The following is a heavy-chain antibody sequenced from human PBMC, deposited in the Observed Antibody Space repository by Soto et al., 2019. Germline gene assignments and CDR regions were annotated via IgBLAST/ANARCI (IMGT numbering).Heavy chain of an antibody. CDR2: FIPIFGTA. CDR3: AAAHIVVVNSGYFQH. CDR1: GGTFSSYA. V-gene: IGHV1-69*01. J-gene: IGHJ1*01. D-gene: IGHD2-21*01. Sequence: QVQLVQSGVVVKKPGSSVKVSCKASGGTFSSYAISWVRQAPGQGLEWMGGFIPIFGTANYAQKFQGRVTITADESTSTAYMELSSLRSEDTAVYYCAAAHIVVVNSGYFQHWGQGTLVTVSS.